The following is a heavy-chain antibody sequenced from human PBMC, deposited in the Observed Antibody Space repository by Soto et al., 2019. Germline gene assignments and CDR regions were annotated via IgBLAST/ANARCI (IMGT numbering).Heavy chain of an antibody. CDR2: IIPILGIA. CDR1: GGTFSSYT. CDR3: ARDNSCSSTSCYASWYFDL. D-gene: IGHD2-2*01. V-gene: IGHV1-69*08. Sequence: QVQLVQSGAEVKKPGSSVKVSCKASGGTFSSYTISWVRQAPGQGLEWMGRIIPILGIANYAQKFQGRVTITADKSTSTADMELSSLRSEDTAVYYCARDNSCSSTSCYASWYFDLWGRGTLVTVSS. J-gene: IGHJ2*01.